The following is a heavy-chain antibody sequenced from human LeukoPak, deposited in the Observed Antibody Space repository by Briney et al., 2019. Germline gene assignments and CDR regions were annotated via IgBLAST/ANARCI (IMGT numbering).Heavy chain of an antibody. J-gene: IGHJ4*02. CDR2: IYPGDSDT. CDR3: ARYGGSSWYWAGEYYFDY. CDR1: GYSFTSYW. Sequence: ESLKISCKGSGYSFTSYWIGWVRQMPGKGLEWMGIIYPGDSDTRYSPSFQGQVTISADKSISTAYLQWSSLKASDTAMYYCARYGGSSWYWAGEYYFDYWGQGTLVTVSS. D-gene: IGHD6-13*01. V-gene: IGHV5-51*01.